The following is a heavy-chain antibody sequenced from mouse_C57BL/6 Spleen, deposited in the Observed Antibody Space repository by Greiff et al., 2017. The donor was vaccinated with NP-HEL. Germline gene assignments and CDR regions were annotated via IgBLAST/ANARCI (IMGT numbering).Heavy chain of an antibody. J-gene: IGHJ2*01. D-gene: IGHD1-1*01. CDR1: GYTFTEYT. CDR3: ARHEEDLLLLDY. CDR2: FYPGSGSI. V-gene: IGHV1-62-2*01. Sequence: QVHVKQSGAELVKPGASVKLSCKASGYTFTEYTIHWVKQRSGQGLEWIGWFYPGSGSIKYNEKFKDKATLTADKSSSTVYMELSRLTSEDSAVYFCARHEEDLLLLDYWGQGTTLTVSS.